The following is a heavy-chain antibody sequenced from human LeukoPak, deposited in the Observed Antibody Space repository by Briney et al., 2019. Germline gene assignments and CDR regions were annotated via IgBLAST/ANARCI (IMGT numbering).Heavy chain of an antibody. J-gene: IGHJ5*02. CDR1: GYTFNKYG. V-gene: IGHV1-18*01. CDR2: ISAYNGNT. Sequence: APVKVSCKASGYTFNKYGIAWVRQAPGQGLEWMGWISAYNGNTNYAQKLQGRVTMTTDTSTSTAYMELRSLRSDDTAVYYCARVPSSGWSDWFDPWGQGTLVTVSS. CDR3: ARVPSSGWSDWFDP. D-gene: IGHD6-19*01.